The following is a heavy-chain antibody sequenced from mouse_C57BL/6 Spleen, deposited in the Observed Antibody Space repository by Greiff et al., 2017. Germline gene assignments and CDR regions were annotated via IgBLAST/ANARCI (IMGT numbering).Heavy chain of an antibody. J-gene: IGHJ2*01. Sequence: VKVVESGAELVRPGTSVKMSCKASGYTFTNYWIGWAKQRPGHGLEWIGDIYPGGGYTNYNEKFKGKDTLTADKSSSTAYMQFSSLTSEDSAIYYCARGLPCYFDYWGQGTTLTVSS. D-gene: IGHD2-2*01. CDR3: ARGLPCYFDY. V-gene: IGHV1-63*01. CDR2: IYPGGGYT. CDR1: GYTFTNYW.